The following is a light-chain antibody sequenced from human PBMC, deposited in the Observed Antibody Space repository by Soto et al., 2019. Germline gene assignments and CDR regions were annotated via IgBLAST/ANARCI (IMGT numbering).Light chain of an antibody. CDR1: QSVYNN. J-gene: IGKJ3*01. CDR2: GAS. Sequence: EIVMTQSPATLSVSPGERATLSCRASQSVYNNLAWYQQKPGQAPRLLIYGASTRATGIPARFSGSGSRTEFTLTISSLQSEDFAVYFRQQYNNWPPVTFGPGTKVDIK. V-gene: IGKV3-15*01. CDR3: QQYNNWPPVT.